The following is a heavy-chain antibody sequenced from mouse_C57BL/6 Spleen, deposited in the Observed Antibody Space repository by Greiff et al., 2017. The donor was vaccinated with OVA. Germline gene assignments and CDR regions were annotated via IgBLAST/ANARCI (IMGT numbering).Heavy chain of an antibody. CDR3: ARAYLYWYFDV. CDR2: ISYDGSN. CDR1: GYSITSGYY. D-gene: IGHD5-5*01. V-gene: IGHV3-6*01. J-gene: IGHJ1*03. Sequence: DVKLVESGPGLVKPSQSLSLTCSVTGYSITSGYYWNWIRQFPGNKLEWMGYISYDGSNNYNPSLKNRISITRDTSKNQFFLKLNSVTTEDTATYYCARAYLYWYFDVWGTGTTVTVSS.